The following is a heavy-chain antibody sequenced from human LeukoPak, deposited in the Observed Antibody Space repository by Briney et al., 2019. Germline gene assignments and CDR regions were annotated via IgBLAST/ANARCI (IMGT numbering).Heavy chain of an antibody. J-gene: IGHJ5*02. D-gene: IGHD2-2*01. CDR3: AREDCSSTSCDGFDP. V-gene: IGHV3-48*04. CDR1: GFTFSSYA. CDR2: IGSSGSSI. Sequence: GGSLRLSCAASGFTFSSYAMSWVRQAPGKGLEWLSYIGSSGSSIYYADSVKGRFTISRDNAKNSLYLQMNSLRVEDTAVYYCAREDCSSTSCDGFDPWGQGTLVTVSS.